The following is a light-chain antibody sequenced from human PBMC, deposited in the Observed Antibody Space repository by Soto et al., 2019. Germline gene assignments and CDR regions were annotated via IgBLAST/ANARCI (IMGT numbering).Light chain of an antibody. Sequence: DIQMTQSPSSLSASVGDRVTITCRASQTISNSLNWYQQRPGKAPNLLIYASSSLQSGAPPRFSGSGSGTEFTLTINSLQPEDFATYYCQQTDSIPNTFGQGTRLEIK. CDR2: ASS. V-gene: IGKV1-39*01. J-gene: IGKJ5*01. CDR1: QTISNS. CDR3: QQTDSIPNT.